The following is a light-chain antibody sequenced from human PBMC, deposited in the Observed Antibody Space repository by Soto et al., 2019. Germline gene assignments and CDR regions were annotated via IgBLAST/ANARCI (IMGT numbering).Light chain of an antibody. J-gene: IGLJ1*01. CDR3: SSYTSSSTLLLV. V-gene: IGLV2-14*01. Sequence: QSVLTQPASVSGSPGQSITISCTGTSSDVGGYNYVSWYQQHPGKAPKLMIYDVSNRPSGVSNRLSGSKSGNTASLTISGLQAEDEADYYCSSYTSSSTLLLVFGTGTKVTVL. CDR2: DVS. CDR1: SSDVGGYNY.